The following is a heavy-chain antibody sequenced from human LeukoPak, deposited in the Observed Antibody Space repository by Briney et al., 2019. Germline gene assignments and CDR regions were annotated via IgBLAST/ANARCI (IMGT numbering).Heavy chain of an antibody. CDR3: ARDWEYYDFWSGPAGAFDI. CDR1: GGSIGSYY. J-gene: IGHJ3*02. Sequence: PSETLSLTCNISGGSIGSYYWSWIRQSPGMGLEWIGRIYTSGSTNYNPSLKSRVTISVDTSKNQFSLKLSSVTAADTAVYYCARDWEYYDFWSGPAGAFDIWGQGTMVTVSS. CDR2: IYTSGST. D-gene: IGHD3-3*01. V-gene: IGHV4-4*08.